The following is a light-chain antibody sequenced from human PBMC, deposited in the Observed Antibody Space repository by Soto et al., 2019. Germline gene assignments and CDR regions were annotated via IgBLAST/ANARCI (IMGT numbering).Light chain of an antibody. CDR1: QSISSW. J-gene: IGKJ1*01. V-gene: IGKV1-5*03. CDR2: KAS. CDR3: QPYNSLWT. Sequence: DIQMTQSPSTLSASVGDRVTITCRASQSISSWLAWYQQKPGKAPKLLIYKASSLESGVPSRFSGSGSETEFTLTISSLQPDDFATYYCQPYNSLWTFGQGTKVEIK.